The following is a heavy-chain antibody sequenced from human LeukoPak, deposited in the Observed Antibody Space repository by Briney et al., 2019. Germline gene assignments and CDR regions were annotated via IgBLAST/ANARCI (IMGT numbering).Heavy chain of an antibody. CDR3: ARHFAVGSNYYYYMDV. J-gene: IGHJ6*03. CDR1: GDSISNYY. Sequence: SQTLSLTCAVSGDSISNYYWSWIRQPPGKGLEWIGYIYTSGSTNYNPSLKSRVTISVDTSKNQFSLKLSSVTAADTAVFYCARHFAVGSNYYYYMDVWGKGTTVTVSS. V-gene: IGHV4-4*09. CDR2: IYTSGST. D-gene: IGHD3-3*02.